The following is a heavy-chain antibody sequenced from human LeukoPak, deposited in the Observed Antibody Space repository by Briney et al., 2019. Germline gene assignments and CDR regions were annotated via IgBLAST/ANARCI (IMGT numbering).Heavy chain of an antibody. CDR3: ARGRYFDWLFPNRFFDY. CDR2: INHSGST. D-gene: IGHD3-9*01. Sequence: SETLSLTCAVYGGSCSGYYWSWIRQPPGKGLEWIGEINHSGSTNYNPSLKSRATISVDTSKNQFSLKLSSVTAADTAVYYCARGRYFDWLFPNRFFDYWGQGTLVTVSS. V-gene: IGHV4-34*01. CDR1: GGSCSGYY. J-gene: IGHJ4*02.